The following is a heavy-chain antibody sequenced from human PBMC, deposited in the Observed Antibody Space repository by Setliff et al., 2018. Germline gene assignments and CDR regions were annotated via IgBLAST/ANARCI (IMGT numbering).Heavy chain of an antibody. J-gene: IGHJ3*02. CDR1: GFTFSNAW. CDR2: IKSKTDGGSI. D-gene: IGHD2-2*01. V-gene: IGHV3-15*01. Sequence: PGGSLRLSCAASGFTFSNAWMSWVRQAPGKGLEWVGRIKSKTDGGSIDYAAPVKDRFTISRDDSKATLYLYMDSLKTEDTAVYYCTTDRAGCYGTTCFNAFEIWGHGTMVTVSS. CDR3: TTDRAGCYGTTCFNAFEI.